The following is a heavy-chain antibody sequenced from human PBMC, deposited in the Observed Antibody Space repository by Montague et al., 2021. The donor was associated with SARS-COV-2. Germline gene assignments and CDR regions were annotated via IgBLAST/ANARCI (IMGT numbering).Heavy chain of an antibody. Sequence: SETLSLTCTVSGGSISSSSYYWGWIRQPPGKGLEWIGSIYYSGSTYYNPSLEGRVTISVDTSKNQFSLKLSSVTVADTAVYYCARVGRQQLVRLSGMDVWGQGTTVTVSS. V-gene: IGHV4-39*07. CDR2: IYYSGST. CDR1: GGSISSSSYY. J-gene: IGHJ6*02. CDR3: ARVGRQQLVRLSGMDV. D-gene: IGHD6-13*01.